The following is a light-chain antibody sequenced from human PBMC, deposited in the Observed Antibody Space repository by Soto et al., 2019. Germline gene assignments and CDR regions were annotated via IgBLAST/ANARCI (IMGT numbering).Light chain of an antibody. Sequence: DIVMTQSPDSLAVSLGERATINCKSGQSVLYSSNNKNYLAWYQQKPGQPPKLLIYWASTREFGVPDRFSGSGSGTDFTLTISSLQAEDVAVYYCQQYYTFPQTFGQGTKLEVK. J-gene: IGKJ2*01. V-gene: IGKV4-1*01. CDR3: QQYYTFPQT. CDR2: WAS. CDR1: QSVLYSSNNKNY.